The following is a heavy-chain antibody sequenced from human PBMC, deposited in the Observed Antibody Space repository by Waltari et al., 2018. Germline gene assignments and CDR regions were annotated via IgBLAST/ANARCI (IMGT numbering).Heavy chain of an antibody. CDR3: ARAGYYDSSVFIAFDI. Sequence: QVQLVQSGAEVKKPGSSVKVSCKASGGTFSSYAISWVRQAPGQGLDWMGGIIPIFGTANYAQKLQGRVTITADKSTSTAYMELSSLRSEDTAVYYCARAGYYDSSVFIAFDIWGQGTMVTVSS. J-gene: IGHJ3*02. V-gene: IGHV1-69*14. D-gene: IGHD3-22*01. CDR2: IIPIFGTA. CDR1: GGTFSSYA.